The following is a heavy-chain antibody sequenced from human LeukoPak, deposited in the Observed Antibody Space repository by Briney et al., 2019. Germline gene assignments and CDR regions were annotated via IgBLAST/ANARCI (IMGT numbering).Heavy chain of an antibody. CDR3: ARGDDFSGDY. D-gene: IGHD2-21*02. CDR2: IHQDGNEK. CDR1: GFTFRTYW. V-gene: IGHV3-7*04. Sequence: GGYLRLCCAASGFTFRTYWMSWVRQAPGKGLEWVANIHQDGNEKYYVDSVKGRFTISRDNAKNSLYLQMNSLRVEDTAVYYCARGDDFSGDYWGQGTLVTVSS. J-gene: IGHJ4*02.